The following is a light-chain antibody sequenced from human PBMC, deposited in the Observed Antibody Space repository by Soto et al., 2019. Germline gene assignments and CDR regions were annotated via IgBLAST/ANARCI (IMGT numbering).Light chain of an antibody. Sequence: QSVLTQSPSASASLGASVKLTCTLSSGHSSYAIAWHQQQPEKGTRYLMKLNSDGSHSKGDGIPDRFSGSSSGAERDHTISSLQSEDEADYYGQTWGTGLLVFGGGTKLTVL. CDR1: SGHSSYA. J-gene: IGLJ3*02. CDR3: QTWGTGLLV. V-gene: IGLV4-69*01. CDR2: LNSDGSH.